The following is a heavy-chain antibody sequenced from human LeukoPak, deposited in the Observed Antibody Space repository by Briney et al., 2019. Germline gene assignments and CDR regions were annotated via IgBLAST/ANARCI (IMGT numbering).Heavy chain of an antibody. CDR2: IIPLLGVT. CDR3: ARARTMITFGGVRHAFDI. Sequence: SVKVSCKASGGTFSSYAFNWVRQAPGQGVEWVGRIIPLLGVTNHAQKLQGRVTVTADPATNTAYMELSSLIPDDTAVYYCARARTMITFGGVRHAFDIWGQGTLVTVSS. J-gene: IGHJ3*02. CDR1: GGTFSSYA. D-gene: IGHD3-16*01. V-gene: IGHV1-69*04.